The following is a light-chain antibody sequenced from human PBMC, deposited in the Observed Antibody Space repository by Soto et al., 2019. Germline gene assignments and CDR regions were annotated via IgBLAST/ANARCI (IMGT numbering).Light chain of an antibody. CDR1: SSDVGSYNL. J-gene: IGLJ1*01. Sequence: QSVLTQPASVSGSPGQSITISCTGTSSDVGSYNLVSWYQQHPGKAPKLMIYEGSKRPSGVSNRFSGAKSGNTASLTSSGLQAEDEADYYCCSYAGSSTLYVFVTGTKLTVL. CDR3: CSYAGSSTLYV. V-gene: IGLV2-23*01. CDR2: EGS.